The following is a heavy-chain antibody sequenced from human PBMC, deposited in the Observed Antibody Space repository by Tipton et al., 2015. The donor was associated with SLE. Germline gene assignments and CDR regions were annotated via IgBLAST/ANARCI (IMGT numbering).Heavy chain of an antibody. D-gene: IGHD6-19*01. CDR2: IFYTWTT. CDR1: GDSISSSNW. CDR3: AKKSKSGWFFDL. V-gene: IGHV4-28*06. Sequence: TLSLTCTISGDSISSSNWWGWIRQPPGKGLEWIGCIFYTWTTDNNPSLDSRVTMSRDTSKNQFSLRLSSVTALGTAVYYCAKKSKSGWFFDLWGQGTLVTVSS. J-gene: IGHJ4*02.